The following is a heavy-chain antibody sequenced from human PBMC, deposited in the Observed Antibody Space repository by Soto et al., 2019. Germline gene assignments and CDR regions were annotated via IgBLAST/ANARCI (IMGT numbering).Heavy chain of an antibody. D-gene: IGHD2-2*01. V-gene: IGHV1-18*04. CDR1: GYNFTTYA. J-gene: IGHJ4*02. Sequence: ASVKVSCKASGYNFTTYAVNWVRQAPGQGLEWMGWISAHNGSTNYAEKIQDRVTMTTDTSTTTAYMELRSLRSDDTAVYYCASTPEGYCSSSSCPFDYWGQGTLVTVSS. CDR3: ASTPEGYCSSSSCPFDY. CDR2: ISAHNGST.